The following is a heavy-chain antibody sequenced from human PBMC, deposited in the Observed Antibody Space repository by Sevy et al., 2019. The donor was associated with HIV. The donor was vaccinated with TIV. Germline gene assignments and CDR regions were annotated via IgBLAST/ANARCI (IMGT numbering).Heavy chain of an antibody. CDR3: ARDRIPAIVVAVPTFDY. CDR2: MSFDGSNK. CDR1: GFIFSSYA. J-gene: IGHJ4*02. D-gene: IGHD2-15*01. V-gene: IGHV3-30*04. Sequence: GGSLRLSCAASGFIFSSYAMHWVRQAPGKGLEWVAVMSFDGSNKYYADSVKGRFTISRDNSKKTLYLQMNSLRTEDTAVYYCARDRIPAIVVAVPTFDYWGQGTLVTVSS.